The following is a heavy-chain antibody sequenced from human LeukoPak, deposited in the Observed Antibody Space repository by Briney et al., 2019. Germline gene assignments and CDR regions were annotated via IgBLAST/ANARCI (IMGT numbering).Heavy chain of an antibody. Sequence: SETLSLTCAVYGGSFTGYYWSWIRQTPGRGLEWVGEIHYTGATSYNPSLKSRATISTDTSKNQFSLRLSSVTAADTAVYYCARGNILTGYCFDFWGQGALVTVSS. V-gene: IGHV4-34*01. CDR2: IHYTGAT. CDR1: GGSFTGYY. J-gene: IGHJ4*02. D-gene: IGHD3-9*01. CDR3: ARGNILTGYCFDF.